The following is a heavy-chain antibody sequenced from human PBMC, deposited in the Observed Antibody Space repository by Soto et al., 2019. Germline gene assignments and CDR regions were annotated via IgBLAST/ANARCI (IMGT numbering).Heavy chain of an antibody. CDR2: VNPDNGET. V-gene: IGHV1-3*01. D-gene: IGHD2-15*01. J-gene: IGHJ4*02. CDR1: GYTFNYFA. Sequence: QVQLVQSGAEVKKPGASVNVSCRASGYTFNYFAIHWLRQAPGQSLEWLGWVNPDNGETKYSQRFQGRVTITRDTSATTAYMALRSLKSEDTAVFYCARGLLARRKHFDNWGQGTLVTVSS. CDR3: ARGLLARRKHFDN.